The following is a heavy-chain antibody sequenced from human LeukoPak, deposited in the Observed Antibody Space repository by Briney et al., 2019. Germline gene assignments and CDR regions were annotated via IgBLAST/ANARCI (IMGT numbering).Heavy chain of an antibody. CDR3: AREDPQTTVPEGLDV. J-gene: IGHJ6*02. D-gene: IGHD4-17*01. V-gene: IGHV4-59*01. CDR1: GGSISTFY. Sequence: SETLSLTCTVSGGSISTFYWSWLRQPPGKGLEWIGYIYYSGSINYNPSLKSRVTISVDTSKNQFSLRLSSVTAADTAVYYCAREDPQTTVPEGLDVWGQGTTVTVSS. CDR2: IYYSGSI.